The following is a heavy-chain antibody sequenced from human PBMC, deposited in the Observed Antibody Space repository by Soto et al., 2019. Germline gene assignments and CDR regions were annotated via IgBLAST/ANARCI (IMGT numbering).Heavy chain of an antibody. Sequence: QVQLVESGGGVVQPGRSLRLSCAASGFTFSSYGMHWVRQAPGKGLEWVAVMWYDGSNKYYADSVKGRFTISRDNSRTTLYLQMNSLRAEDTAVYYCARDEGDSGWFYFAYWGQGTLVTVSS. J-gene: IGHJ4*02. CDR1: GFTFSSYG. CDR2: MWYDGSNK. D-gene: IGHD6-19*01. V-gene: IGHV3-33*01. CDR3: ARDEGDSGWFYFAY.